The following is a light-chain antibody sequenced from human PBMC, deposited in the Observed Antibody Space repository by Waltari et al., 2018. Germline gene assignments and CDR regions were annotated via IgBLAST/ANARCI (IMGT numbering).Light chain of an antibody. CDR2: DVS. CDR3: CSYAGSYTFEV. CDR1: SSAVGGYNY. V-gene: IGLV2-11*01. J-gene: IGLJ2*01. Sequence: QSALTQPRSVSGSPGQSVTISCTGTSSAVGGYNYVSLYQQHPGKAPKLMIYDVSKRPSGVPDRFSGSKSGNTASLTISGLQAEDEADYYCCSYAGSYTFEVFGGGTKLTVL.